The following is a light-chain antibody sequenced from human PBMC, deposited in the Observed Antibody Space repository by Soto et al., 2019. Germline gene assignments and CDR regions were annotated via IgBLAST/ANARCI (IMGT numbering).Light chain of an antibody. CDR2: EVS. CDR1: SSDVGGYNY. V-gene: IGLV2-14*01. CDR3: CSYTSSTTGV. J-gene: IGLJ3*02. Sequence: QSALTQPASVSGSPGQSITISCTGTSSDVGGYNYISWYQQYPGKAPKLMIYEVSNRPSGVSNRFSGSKSGNTASLTISGLQAEDEADYYCCSYTSSTTGVFGGGTKLTVL.